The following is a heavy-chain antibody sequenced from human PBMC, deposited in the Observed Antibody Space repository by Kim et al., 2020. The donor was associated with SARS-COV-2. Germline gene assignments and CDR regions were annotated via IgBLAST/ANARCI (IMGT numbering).Heavy chain of an antibody. D-gene: IGHD3-3*01. J-gene: IGHJ6*02. Sequence: GGSLRLSCAASGFTFSSYWMHWVRQAPGKGLVWVSRINNDGSGTSYADSVKGRFTISRDNAKNTLYLQMNSLRVEDTAVYYCVRRSGNYGYGMGVWGQGTTVTVSS. CDR2: INNDGSGT. V-gene: IGHV3-74*01. CDR1: GFTFSSYW. CDR3: VRRSGNYGYGMGV.